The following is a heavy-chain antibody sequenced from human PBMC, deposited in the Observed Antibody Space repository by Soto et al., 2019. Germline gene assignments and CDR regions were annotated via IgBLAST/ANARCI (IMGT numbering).Heavy chain of an antibody. CDR2: ISPYNGHT. V-gene: IGHV1-18*01. CDR3: ARDLTIVPATHPRLENYGMDV. CDR1: GYSFTSYG. Sequence: QVQLVQSAGEVKKPGASVKVSCKASGYSFTSYGISWVRRAPGQGLEWMGWISPYNGHTQFVERFQGRVTMTTDTFTKTAYMELRNLSSDDTAHYYCARDLTIVPATHPRLENYGMDVWGQGTTVIVSS. D-gene: IGHD2-2*01. J-gene: IGHJ6*02.